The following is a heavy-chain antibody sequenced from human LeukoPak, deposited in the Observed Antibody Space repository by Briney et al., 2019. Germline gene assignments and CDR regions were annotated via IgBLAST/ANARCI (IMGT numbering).Heavy chain of an antibody. D-gene: IGHD2-21*01. Sequence: GGSLRLSCAASGFTLSAYWMHWVRHVPGKGLVWVSRLNSEGSGTFYADSVKGRFTVSRDNAKNTLYLQMNSLRAEDTAVYYCARDRGGDDAFDFWGQGTMVTVSS. V-gene: IGHV3-74*01. CDR2: LNSEGSGT. CDR1: GFTLSAYW. CDR3: ARDRGGDDAFDF. J-gene: IGHJ3*01.